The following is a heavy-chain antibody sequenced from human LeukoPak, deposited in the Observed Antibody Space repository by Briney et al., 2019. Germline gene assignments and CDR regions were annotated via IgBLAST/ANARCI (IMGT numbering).Heavy chain of an antibody. Sequence: SVKVSCKTSGYTLTKYGLSWVRQAPGQGLEWMGRIIPIFGTANYAQKFQGRVTITADKSTSTAYMELSSLRSEDTAVYYCARGLVLRYFDWSNYSRHMDVWGKGTTVTVSS. D-gene: IGHD3-9*01. V-gene: IGHV1-69*06. J-gene: IGHJ6*03. CDR1: GYTLTKYG. CDR3: ARGLVLRYFDWSNYSRHMDV. CDR2: IIPIFGTA.